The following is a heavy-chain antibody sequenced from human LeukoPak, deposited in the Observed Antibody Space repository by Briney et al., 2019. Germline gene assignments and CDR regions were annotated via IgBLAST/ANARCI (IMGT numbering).Heavy chain of an antibody. CDR3: ATDIVVVPAAMPPNDY. D-gene: IGHD2-2*01. J-gene: IGHJ4*02. CDR1: GYTFTGYY. V-gene: IGHV1-2*02. Sequence: ASVKVSCKASGYTFTGYYMHWVRQAPGQGLEWMGWINPNSGGTNYAQKFQGRVTMTRDTSISTAYMELGRLRSDDTAVYYCATDIVVVPAAMPPNDYWGQGTLVTVSS. CDR2: INPNSGGT.